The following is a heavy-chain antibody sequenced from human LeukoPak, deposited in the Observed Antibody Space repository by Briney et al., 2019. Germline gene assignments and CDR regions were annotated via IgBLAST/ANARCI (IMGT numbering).Heavy chain of an antibody. CDR1: GYTFTNYN. CDR3: ARGGYGDYVAEGDY. V-gene: IGHV1-46*01. Sequence: ASVKDSCKASGYTFTNYNIHWVRQAPGEGLEWMGMINPDDGSTVYTQRFQDRLILTRDTSTNTVLFELSSLKSEDTAVYYCARGGYGDYVAEGDYWGQGTLVTVSS. J-gene: IGHJ4*02. D-gene: IGHD4-17*01. CDR2: INPDDGST.